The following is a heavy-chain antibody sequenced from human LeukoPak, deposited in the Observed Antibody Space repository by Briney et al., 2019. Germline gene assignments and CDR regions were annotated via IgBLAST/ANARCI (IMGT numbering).Heavy chain of an antibody. D-gene: IGHD4-11*01. V-gene: IGHV5-10-1*01. CDR2: IDPSDSYT. CDR1: GYSFTSYW. Sequence: GESLRISCQGSGYSFTSYWITWVRQMPGKGLEWVGRIDPSDSYTDYSPSFQGHVTVSSDKSISTAYLQWSSLKASDTAMYYCATMTTEYYLDYWGQGTLVTVSS. CDR3: ATMTTEYYLDY. J-gene: IGHJ4*02.